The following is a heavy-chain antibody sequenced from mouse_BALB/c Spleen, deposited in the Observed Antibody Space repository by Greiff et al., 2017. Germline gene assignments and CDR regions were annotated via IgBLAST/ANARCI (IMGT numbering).Heavy chain of an antibody. D-gene: IGHD4-1*01. CDR1: GYSITSGYY. CDR3: ARANWDFDY. J-gene: IGHJ2*01. Sequence: EVQLVESGPGLVKPSQSLSLTCSVTGYSITSGYYWNWIRQFPGNKLEWMGYISYDGSNNYNPSLKNRISITRDTSKNQFFLKLNSVTTEDTATYYSARANWDFDYWGQGTTLTVSA. CDR2: ISYDGSN. V-gene: IGHV3-6*02.